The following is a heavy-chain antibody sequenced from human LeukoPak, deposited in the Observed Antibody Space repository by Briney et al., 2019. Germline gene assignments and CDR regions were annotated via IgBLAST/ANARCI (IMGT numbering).Heavy chain of an antibody. Sequence: SETLSHTCTVSSASISSYYWSWIRKPAGKGLEWIGRFYTSGSTKYNPSPKSRVTMSVDTSKNQFSLKLNSVTAADTAVYYCAREVYDSSGYPRVYFDYWGQGTLVTVSS. D-gene: IGHD3-22*01. CDR1: SASISSYY. CDR3: AREVYDSSGYPRVYFDY. V-gene: IGHV4-4*07. CDR2: FYTSGST. J-gene: IGHJ4*02.